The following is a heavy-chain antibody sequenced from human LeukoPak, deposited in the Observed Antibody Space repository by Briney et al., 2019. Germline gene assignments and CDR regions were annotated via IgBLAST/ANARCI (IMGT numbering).Heavy chain of an antibody. V-gene: IGHV3-20*04. CDR2: IHWNGAKT. Sequence: PGGSLRLSCAASGFIFDDYCMSWVRQLPGKGLEWVSAIHWNGAKTRYADSVKGRFTISRDNAKDSLYLQMNSLRDEDTALYYCARDAPSLAARPNYYYFMDVWGKGTTVSVSS. D-gene: IGHD6-6*01. CDR1: GFIFDDYC. J-gene: IGHJ6*03. CDR3: ARDAPSLAARPNYYYFMDV.